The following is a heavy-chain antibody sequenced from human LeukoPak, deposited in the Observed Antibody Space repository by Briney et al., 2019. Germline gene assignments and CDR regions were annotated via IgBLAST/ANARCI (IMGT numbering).Heavy chain of an antibody. CDR1: GFTFSSYA. Sequence: GGSLRLSYAASGFTFSSYAMSWVRQAPGKGLEWVSAISGSGGSTYYADSVKGRFTISRDNSKNTLYLQMNSLRAEDTAVYYCAKGGHSSGHFDYWGQGTLVTVSS. V-gene: IGHV3-23*01. D-gene: IGHD6-19*01. J-gene: IGHJ4*02. CDR3: AKGGHSSGHFDY. CDR2: ISGSGGST.